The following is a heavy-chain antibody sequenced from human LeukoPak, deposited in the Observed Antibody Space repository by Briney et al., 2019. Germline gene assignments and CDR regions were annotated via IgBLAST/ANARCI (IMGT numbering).Heavy chain of an antibody. V-gene: IGHV4-39*01. D-gene: IGHD3-22*01. CDR3: ARAIEYYDSSGLPPPDY. J-gene: IGHJ4*02. Sequence: PSETLSLTCTVSGGSISSSSYYWGWIRQPPGKGLEWIGSIYYSGSTYYNPSLKSRVTISVDTSKNQFSLKLSSVTAADTAVYYCARAIEYYDSSGLPPPDYWGQGTLVTVSS. CDR1: GGSISSSSYY. CDR2: IYYSGST.